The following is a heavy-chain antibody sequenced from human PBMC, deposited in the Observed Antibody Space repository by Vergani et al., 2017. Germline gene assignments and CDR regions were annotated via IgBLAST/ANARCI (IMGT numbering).Heavy chain of an antibody. CDR3: ARHRRRDFDSVGPVYYFES. CDR1: FDSIRTLS. V-gene: IGHV4-59*08. CDR2: IHYSENT. Sequence: QVQLQESGPGLVKSSETLSLTCSVSFDSIRTLSCNWIRQPPGKGLEWIGSIHYSENTNYNPSLKTRVTISVDKSKNQFSLRLTSVTAADTAVYYCARHRRRDFDSVGPVYYFESWGQGTLVTVS. J-gene: IGHJ4*02. D-gene: IGHD3-22*01.